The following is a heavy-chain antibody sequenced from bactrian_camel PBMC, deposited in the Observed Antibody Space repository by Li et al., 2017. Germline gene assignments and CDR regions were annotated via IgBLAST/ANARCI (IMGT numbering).Heavy chain of an antibody. V-gene: IGHV3-3*01. Sequence: QLVESGGGSVQAGGSLRLSCSGYGSSYSHYCLAWFRQSPGKEREGVAAISPGNGVTHYHRSVKGRFTISQDNAKDTLYLQMNSLEPEDTAIYYCAARWSDTRFRATMKADEYRYWGQGTQVTVS. D-gene: IGHD4*01. J-gene: IGHJ4*01. CDR1: GSSYSHYC. CDR3: AARWSDTRFRATMKADEYRY. CDR2: ISPGNGVT.